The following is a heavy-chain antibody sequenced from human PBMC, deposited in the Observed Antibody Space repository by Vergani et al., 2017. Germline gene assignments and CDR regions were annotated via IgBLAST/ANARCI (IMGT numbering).Heavy chain of an antibody. V-gene: IGHV1-69*18. D-gene: IGHD3-10*01. CDR2: IIPIFGTE. J-gene: IGHJ4*02. CDR3: ARDKTGCYYYFYY. CDR1: GGPFSSYA. Sequence: QVQLVQSGAAVKKPGSSVKVSCKASGGPFSSYAIRWVRQAPGEGLEWMGRIIPIFGTENYAQKFQGRVTITADDSTSTAYMELRSLCSEDTAVYYCARDKTGCYYYFYYWGQGTLVTVSS.